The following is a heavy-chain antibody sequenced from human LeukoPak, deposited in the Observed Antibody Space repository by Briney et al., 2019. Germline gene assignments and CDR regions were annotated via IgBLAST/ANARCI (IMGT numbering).Heavy chain of an antibody. Sequence: PGGSLRLSCAASGFTFSSYAMSWVRQAPGKGLEWVSAISGSGGSTYYADSVKGRFTISRDNSKNTLYLQMNSLRAEDTAVYYCAKAPDYYDFWSGYVAGMDVWGQGTTVTASS. CDR1: GFTFSSYA. D-gene: IGHD3-3*01. CDR3: AKAPDYYDFWSGYVAGMDV. V-gene: IGHV3-23*01. CDR2: ISGSGGST. J-gene: IGHJ6*02.